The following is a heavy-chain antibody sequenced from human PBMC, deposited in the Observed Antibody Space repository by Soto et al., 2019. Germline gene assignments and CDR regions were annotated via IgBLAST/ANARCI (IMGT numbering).Heavy chain of an antibody. CDR1: GGSISRGGYS. D-gene: IGHD3-16*01. J-gene: IGHJ4*02. CDR2: LYCTGST. Sequence: QVQLQESGPGLVKPSQTLSLTCSVSGGSISRGGYSRGWIRQHPGKGLEWIGYLYCTGSTSYNPTLKSRLTLSVDTSKNQFSLKLSSVTAADTAVYYCASFGGWPTYYFDSGGQGTLVTVSS. CDR3: ASFGGWPTYYFDS. V-gene: IGHV4-31*03.